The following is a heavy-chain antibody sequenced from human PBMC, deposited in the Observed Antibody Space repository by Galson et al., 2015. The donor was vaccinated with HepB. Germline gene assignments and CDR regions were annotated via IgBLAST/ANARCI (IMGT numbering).Heavy chain of an antibody. CDR3: ATLAGFYDILTGSLTDGYGMDV. CDR1: GFTFSSYE. J-gene: IGHJ6*02. CDR2: ISSSGSTI. D-gene: IGHD3-9*01. V-gene: IGHV3-48*03. Sequence: SLRLSCAASGFTFSSYEMNWVRQAPGKGLEWVSYISSSGSTIYYADSVKGRFTISRDNAKNSLYLQMNSLRAEDTAVYYCATLAGFYDILTGSLTDGYGMDVWGQGTTVTVSS.